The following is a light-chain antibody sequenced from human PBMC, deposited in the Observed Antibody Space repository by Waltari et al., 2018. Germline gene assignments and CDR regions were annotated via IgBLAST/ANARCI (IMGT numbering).Light chain of an antibody. V-gene: IGKV3-20*01. Sequence: EIVLTQSPGTLSLSPGEGATLPCRASQRISKYLAWYQQRPGQAPRLLIYHASIRAIGIPDRFSGSGSGTAFSLTSRRLEPEDFAVYYCQHYVRLPATFGQGTTVEVK. CDR1: QRISKY. CDR2: HAS. J-gene: IGKJ1*01. CDR3: QHYVRLPAT.